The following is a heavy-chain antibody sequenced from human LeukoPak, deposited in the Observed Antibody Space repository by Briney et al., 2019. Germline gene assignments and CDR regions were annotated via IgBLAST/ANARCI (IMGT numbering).Heavy chain of an antibody. V-gene: IGHV4-39*01. CDR2: IYYSGST. CDR3: ARSLMGYDSSGYYYEFDY. Sequence: KPSETLSLTCTVSGGSISSSSYYWGWIRQPPGKGLEWIGSIYYSGSTYYNPSPKTRFTISVATSKNPFSLKLSSVTAADTAVYYCARSLMGYDSSGYYYEFDYWGQGTLVTVSS. CDR1: GGSISSSSYY. D-gene: IGHD3-22*01. J-gene: IGHJ4*02.